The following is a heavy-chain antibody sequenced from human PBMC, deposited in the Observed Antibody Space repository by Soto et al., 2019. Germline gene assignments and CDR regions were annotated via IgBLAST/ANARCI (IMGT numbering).Heavy chain of an antibody. CDR2: ISSSSSYI. D-gene: IGHD3-22*01. V-gene: IGHV3-21*01. Sequence: GGSLRLSCAASGFTFSSYSMNWVRQAPGKGLEWVSSISSSSSYIYYADSVKGRFTISRDNAKNSLYLQMNSLRAEDTAVYYCARPYYYDSSGYYNYYYGMDVWGQGTTVTVSS. CDR1: GFTFSSYS. CDR3: ARPYYYDSSGYYNYYYGMDV. J-gene: IGHJ6*02.